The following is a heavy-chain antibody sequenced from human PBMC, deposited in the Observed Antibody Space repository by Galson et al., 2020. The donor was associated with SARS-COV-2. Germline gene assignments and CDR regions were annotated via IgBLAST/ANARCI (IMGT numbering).Heavy chain of an antibody. Sequence: GGSLRLSCAASGFTFNSYAMHWVRQAPGKGLEWVAVISYDGSNKYYADSVKGQFTISRDNSKNTLYLQMNSLRAEDTAVYYCARDWLVDPYWGYWGQGTLVTVSS. CDR2: ISYDGSNK. V-gene: IGHV3-30*04. D-gene: IGHD2-8*02. CDR1: GFTFNSYA. J-gene: IGHJ4*02. CDR3: ARDWLVDPYWGY.